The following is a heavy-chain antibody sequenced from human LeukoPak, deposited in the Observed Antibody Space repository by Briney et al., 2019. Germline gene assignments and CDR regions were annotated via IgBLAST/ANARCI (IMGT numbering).Heavy chain of an antibody. Sequence: PSETLSLTCAVSGYSISSGYQWGWIRQPPGKGLEWIGSIYHSGSAHYNPSLKSRVTMSADKSKNEFSLRLTSVTAADTAVYYCARAGVWLPAVWGQGTLVTVSS. CDR2: IYHSGSA. CDR1: GYSISSGYQ. CDR3: ARAGVWLPAV. J-gene: IGHJ4*02. D-gene: IGHD3-9*01. V-gene: IGHV4-38-2*01.